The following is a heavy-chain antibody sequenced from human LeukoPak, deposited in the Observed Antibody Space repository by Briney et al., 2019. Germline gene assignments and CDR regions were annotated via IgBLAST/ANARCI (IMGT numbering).Heavy chain of an antibody. CDR2: IKQDGSEK. Sequence: GSLRLSCAASGFIFSSYWMSWVRQAPGKGLEWVASIKQDGSEKYYVDSVKGRFTISRDNAKNSLYLQMNSLRAEDTAVYYCARDVATIQLWTYYFDYWGQGTLVTVSS. CDR1: GFIFSSYW. V-gene: IGHV3-7*01. CDR3: ARDVATIQLWTYYFDY. D-gene: IGHD5-18*01. J-gene: IGHJ4*02.